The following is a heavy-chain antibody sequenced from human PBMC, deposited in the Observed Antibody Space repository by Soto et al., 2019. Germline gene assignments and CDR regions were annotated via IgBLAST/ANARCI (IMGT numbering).Heavy chain of an antibody. Sequence: QVQLVESGGGVVQPGRSLRLSCAASGFTFSSYGMHWVRQAPGKGLEWVAVISYDGSNKYYADSVKGRFTISRDNSKNTLYLQMNSLRAEDTAVYYCARDYRYDSSGYLYWGQGTLVTVSS. D-gene: IGHD3-22*01. CDR3: ARDYRYDSSGYLY. J-gene: IGHJ4*02. V-gene: IGHV3-30*03. CDR1: GFTFSSYG. CDR2: ISYDGSNK.